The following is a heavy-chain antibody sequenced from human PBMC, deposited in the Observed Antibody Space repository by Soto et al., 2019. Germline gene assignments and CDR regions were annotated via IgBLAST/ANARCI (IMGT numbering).Heavy chain of an antibody. CDR3: AGEYYYGSGSYYNY. V-gene: IGHV4-59*01. CDR1: GGSISSYY. Sequence: SETLSLTCTVSGGSISSYYWSWVRQPPGKGLEWIGYIYYSGSTNYNPSLKSRVAISVDTSKNQFSLKLSSVTAADTAVYYCAGEYYYGSGSYYNYWGQGTLVTVSS. CDR2: IYYSGST. J-gene: IGHJ4*02. D-gene: IGHD3-10*01.